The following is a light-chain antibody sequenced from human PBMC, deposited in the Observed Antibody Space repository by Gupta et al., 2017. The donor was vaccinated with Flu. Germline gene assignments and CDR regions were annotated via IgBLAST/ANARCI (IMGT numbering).Light chain of an antibody. Sequence: PSPLSASVGDRITITCRASQDIRDSLAWYQHKPGKGPSLLIYAASTLHSGVPSRFRGSGSGTEFTLTISSLQPEDVATYYCQKFNGAALSFGGGTKLEI. J-gene: IGKJ4*01. CDR3: QKFNGAALS. CDR1: QDIRDS. CDR2: AAS. V-gene: IGKV1-27*01.